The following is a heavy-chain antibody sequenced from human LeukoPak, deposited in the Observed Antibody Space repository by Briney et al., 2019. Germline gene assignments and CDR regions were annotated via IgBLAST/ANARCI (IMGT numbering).Heavy chain of an antibody. J-gene: IGHJ4*02. CDR2: ISSDGIST. D-gene: IGHD1-26*01. V-gene: IGHV3-74*01. CDR1: GFTLSSPW. Sequence: GGSLRLSCTASGFTLSSPWMHWVRQAPGKGLVWGSHISSDGISTNYADSVKGPFTISRDNPKNPLYLQMNSLRAEDTAVYYCATSPIVGADWGQGTLVTVSS. CDR3: ATSPIVGAD.